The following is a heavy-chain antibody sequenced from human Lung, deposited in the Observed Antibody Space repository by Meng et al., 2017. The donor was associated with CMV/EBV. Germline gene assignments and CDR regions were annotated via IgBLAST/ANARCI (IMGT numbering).Heavy chain of an antibody. Sequence: SETXSLXXTVYGGSLGDYFWTWIRQPPGTGLEWIGEIDHSGSTKYNPSLKSRATISDDASKNQLSLKLRSLTAADTAVYYCARMIMNNYDYHFAMDVWGQGTSVXVSS. CDR2: IDHSGST. V-gene: IGHV4-34*01. J-gene: IGHJ6*02. CDR3: ARMIMNNYDYHFAMDV. CDR1: GGSLGDYF. D-gene: IGHD3-16*01.